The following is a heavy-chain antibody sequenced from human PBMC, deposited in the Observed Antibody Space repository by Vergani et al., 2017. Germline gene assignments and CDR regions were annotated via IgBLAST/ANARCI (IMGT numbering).Heavy chain of an antibody. V-gene: IGHV3-23*01. CDR1: GFTFSSYA. Sequence: EVQLLESGGGLVPPGGSLRLSCAASGFTFSSYAMSWVRQASGKGLEWVSAISGSGGSTYYADSVKGRFTISRDNSKNTLYLQMNSLRAEDTAVYYCATTPSLLRSGRWFDPWGQGTLVTVSS. D-gene: IGHD2-15*01. CDR3: ATTPSLLRSGRWFDP. J-gene: IGHJ5*02. CDR2: ISGSGGST.